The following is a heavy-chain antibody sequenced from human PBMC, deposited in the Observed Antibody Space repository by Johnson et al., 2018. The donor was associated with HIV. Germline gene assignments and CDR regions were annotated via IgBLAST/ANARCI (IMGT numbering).Heavy chain of an antibody. D-gene: IGHD5-24*01. CDR2: IYSDGST. Sequence: VQLVESGGGLVQPGGSLRLSCAASGFTVSSNYMSWVRQAPGKGLEWVSVIYSDGSTYYADSVKGRFTISSDNSKNTLYLQMNSRIAEDTAVYYCARDRVYEFVEVGTGVRRDPGAFDIWGQGTMVTVSS. CDR3: ARDRVYEFVEVGTGVRRDPGAFDI. CDR1: GFTVSSNY. V-gene: IGHV3-53*01. J-gene: IGHJ3*02.